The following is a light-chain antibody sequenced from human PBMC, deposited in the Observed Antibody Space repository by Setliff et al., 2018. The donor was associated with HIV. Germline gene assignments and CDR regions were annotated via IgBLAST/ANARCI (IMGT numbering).Light chain of an antibody. CDR2: AVN. Sequence: QSVLTQPPSASGSLGQSVTISCTGTRSDVGGYNYVSWYQIQPGKAPRLIIYAVNKRPSWVSNRFSAPKSGNAAYLTVPGLQAEDEADYYCSSYAGGDIYVFGSGTKVTVL. J-gene: IGLJ1*01. V-gene: IGLV2-8*01. CDR1: RSDVGGYNY. CDR3: SSYAGGDIYV.